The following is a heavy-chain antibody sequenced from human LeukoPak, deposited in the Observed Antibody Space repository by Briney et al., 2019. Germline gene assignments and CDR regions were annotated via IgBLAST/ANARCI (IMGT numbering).Heavy chain of an antibody. CDR2: IYYTGST. Sequence: SETLSLTCAVSGGSISGHYWNWIRQPPGRGLEWSGYIYYTGSTNYNPSLNSRVTISLETSKNQFSLELSSVTAADTAVYYCAREIPAAGHFDSWGQGALVTVSS. CDR1: GGSISGHY. V-gene: IGHV4-59*11. CDR3: AREIPAAGHFDS. J-gene: IGHJ4*02. D-gene: IGHD6-13*01.